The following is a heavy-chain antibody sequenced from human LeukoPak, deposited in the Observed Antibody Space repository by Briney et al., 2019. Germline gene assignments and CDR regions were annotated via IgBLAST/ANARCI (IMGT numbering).Heavy chain of an antibody. CDR3: AKERYYYDSSADY. J-gene: IGHJ4*02. D-gene: IGHD3-22*01. Sequence: GGSLGLSCAASGFTFSSYAMSWVRQAPGKGLEWVSAISGSGGSTYYADSVKGRFTISGDNSKNTLYLQMNSLRAEDTAVYYCAKERYYYDSSADYWGQGTLVTVSS. CDR1: GFTFSSYA. CDR2: ISGSGGST. V-gene: IGHV3-23*01.